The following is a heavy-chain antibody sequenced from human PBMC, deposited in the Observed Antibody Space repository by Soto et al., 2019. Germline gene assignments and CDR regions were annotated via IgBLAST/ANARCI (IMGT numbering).Heavy chain of an antibody. Sequence: SETLSLTCAVSGGSIISGGYSWSWIRQPPGKGLEWIGYTYHSGTTYYNPSLKSRVTISVDRSKNQFSLKLTSVTAADTAVYYCATRFYTSGVLFDYWGQGTPVTVSS. V-gene: IGHV4-30-2*02. CDR1: GGSIISGGYS. D-gene: IGHD2-2*02. CDR2: TYHSGTT. CDR3: ATRFYTSGVLFDY. J-gene: IGHJ4*02.